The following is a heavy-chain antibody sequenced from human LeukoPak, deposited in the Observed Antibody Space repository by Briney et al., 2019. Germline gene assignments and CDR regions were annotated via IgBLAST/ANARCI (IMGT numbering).Heavy chain of an antibody. CDR2: MFYYGST. J-gene: IGHJ5*02. Sequence: SETLSLTCTVSGDSISSSNYFWGWIRQPPGKGLEWIGSMFYYGSTYYNASLKSRVTISLDTSKKQFSLKLISVTAADTAVYYCAREVVSYTRVSKGGSWGQGTLVTVSS. D-gene: IGHD5/OR15-5a*01. CDR1: GDSISSSNYF. V-gene: IGHV4-39*07. CDR3: AREVVSYTRVSKGGS.